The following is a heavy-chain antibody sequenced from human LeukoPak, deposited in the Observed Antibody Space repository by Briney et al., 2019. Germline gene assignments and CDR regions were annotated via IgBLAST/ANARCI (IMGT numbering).Heavy chain of an antibody. V-gene: IGHV3-74*01. D-gene: IGHD2-15*01. Sequence: PGGSLRLSCAASGFTFSSYWMHWVRQAPGQGLVWLSRLSTDGSSTDYADSVKGRFTISRDNSKNTLYLQMNSLRAEDTAVYYCAKDIAVEGICSGGSCYAPLDYWGQGTLVTVSS. CDR3: AKDIAVEGICSGGSCYAPLDY. J-gene: IGHJ4*02. CDR2: LSTDGSST. CDR1: GFTFSSYW.